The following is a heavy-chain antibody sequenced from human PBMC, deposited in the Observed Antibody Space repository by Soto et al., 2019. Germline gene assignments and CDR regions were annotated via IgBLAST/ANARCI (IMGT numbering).Heavy chain of an antibody. J-gene: IGHJ5*02. CDR1: GGTFSSYA. Sequence: ASVKVSCKASGGTFSSYAISWVRQAPGQGLEWMGGIIPIFGTANYAQKFQGRVTITADESTSTAYMELSSLRSEDTAVYYCARGAVAGYNWFDPWGQGTLVTVSS. CDR3: ARGAVAGYNWFDP. D-gene: IGHD6-19*01. CDR2: IIPIFGTA. V-gene: IGHV1-69*13.